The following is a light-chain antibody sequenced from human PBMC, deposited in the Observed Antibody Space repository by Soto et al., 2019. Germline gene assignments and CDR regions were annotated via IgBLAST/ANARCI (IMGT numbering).Light chain of an antibody. Sequence: QSALTQPASVSGSPGQSIAISCTGSSSDIGIYKYVSWYQQHPGKVPKLIIYEVTNRPSGVSNRFSGSKSGNTASLTISGLQAEDEADYYCNSYTTTSTLLFGGGTKVTVL. CDR1: SSDIGIYKY. CDR3: NSYTTTSTLL. J-gene: IGLJ2*01. V-gene: IGLV2-14*01. CDR2: EVT.